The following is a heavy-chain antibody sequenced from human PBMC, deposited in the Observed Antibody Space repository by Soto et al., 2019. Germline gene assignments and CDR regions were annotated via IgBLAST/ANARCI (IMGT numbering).Heavy chain of an antibody. CDR1: VGTLSRYA. Sequence: SVKVSCKSSVGTLSRYAISLVRQAPGQGLEWMGGIIPIFGTANYSQKFQGRVTITADESTSTAYMELSSLRSEDTAVYYCARGGTVVVVAATRAFDIWGQGTMVTVSS. J-gene: IGHJ3*02. D-gene: IGHD2-15*01. V-gene: IGHV1-69*13. CDR2: IIPIFGTA. CDR3: ARGGTVVVVAATRAFDI.